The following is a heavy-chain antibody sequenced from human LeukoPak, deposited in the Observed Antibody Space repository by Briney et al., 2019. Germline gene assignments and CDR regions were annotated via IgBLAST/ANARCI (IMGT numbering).Heavy chain of an antibody. CDR2: INEDGSEK. Sequence: GGSLRLSCEASGFTFSSHWMSWVRQAPGKGLEWVANINEDGSEKYYVKSVKGRFTISRDNAKNSLYLQMDSLRAEDTAVYYCARDGPHYDFWSGPAYWGQGTLVTVSS. CDR1: GFTFSSHW. J-gene: IGHJ4*02. V-gene: IGHV3-7*05. D-gene: IGHD3-3*01. CDR3: ARDGPHYDFWSGPAY.